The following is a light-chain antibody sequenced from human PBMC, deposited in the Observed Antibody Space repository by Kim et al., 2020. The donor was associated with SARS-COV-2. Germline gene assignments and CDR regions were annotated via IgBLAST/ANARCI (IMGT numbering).Light chain of an antibody. CDR2: DVS. CDR3: CSYAADSTYV. CDR1: SSDVGSYNL. Sequence: QSALTQPASVSGSPGESITISCTGTSSDVGSYNLVSWYQQHPGKAPKLMIYDVSKRPSGVSNRFSGSKSGNTASLTISGIQAEDEADYYCCSYAADSTYVFGTGTKVTVL. V-gene: IGLV2-23*02. J-gene: IGLJ1*01.